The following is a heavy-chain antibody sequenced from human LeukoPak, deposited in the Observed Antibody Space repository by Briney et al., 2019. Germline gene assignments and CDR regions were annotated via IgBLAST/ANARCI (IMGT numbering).Heavy chain of an antibody. CDR2: MNPNSGNT. Sequence: ASVKVSCKASGYTFTSYDINWVQQATGQGLEWMGWMNPNSGNTGYAQKFQGRVTMTRNSSITTAYMELSSLRSEDTAVYYCARRHGRCSDGSCYYPDYWGQGTLVTVPS. V-gene: IGHV1-8*01. CDR1: GYTFTSYD. D-gene: IGHD2-15*01. J-gene: IGHJ4*02. CDR3: ARRHGRCSDGSCYYPDY.